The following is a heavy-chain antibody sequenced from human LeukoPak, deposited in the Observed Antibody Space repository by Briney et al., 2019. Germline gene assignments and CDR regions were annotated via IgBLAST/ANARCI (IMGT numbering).Heavy chain of an antibody. V-gene: IGHV3-30*02. CDR3: AKDPNRYDSSIYYCAY. J-gene: IGHJ4*02. CDR2: IRYDGSNT. D-gene: IGHD3-22*01. CDR1: GFTFNNYG. Sequence: GGSLRLSCAASGFTFNNYGMHWVRQAPGKGLEWVAFIRYDGSNTYYADPVKGRFTISRDNSKNTLYLHMNRLRAEDTAVYYCAKDPNRYDSSIYYCAYWGQGTLVTVSS.